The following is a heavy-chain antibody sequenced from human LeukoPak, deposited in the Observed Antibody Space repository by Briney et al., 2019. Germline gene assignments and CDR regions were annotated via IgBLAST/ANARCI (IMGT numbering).Heavy chain of an antibody. J-gene: IGHJ4*02. Sequence: PSETLSLTCSVSGASMINYCWNWLRRPPGRGLEWIGYICHNGATNSYPSLKSRVTKSIGTSKNQFSLRLASVTASDTAVYFCARWSDSQRAFDNWGQGTQVTVSS. D-gene: IGHD4-23*01. V-gene: IGHV4-59*01. CDR1: GASMINYC. CDR2: ICHNGAT. CDR3: ARWSDSQRAFDN.